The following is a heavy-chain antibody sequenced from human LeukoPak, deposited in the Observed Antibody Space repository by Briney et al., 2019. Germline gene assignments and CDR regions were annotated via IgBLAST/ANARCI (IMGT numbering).Heavy chain of an antibody. CDR2: IYPADSDT. CDR1: GYTFPNYW. V-gene: IGHV5-51*01. D-gene: IGHD4-23*01. Sequence: GESLKISCKGSGYTFPNYWIIWVRQMPGKGLEWMGIIYPADSDTRYSPSFQGQVTVSADRSTSTAYLQWSSLKASDTAMYYCATAVARTHAFDIWGQGTLVTVSS. J-gene: IGHJ3*02. CDR3: ATAVARTHAFDI.